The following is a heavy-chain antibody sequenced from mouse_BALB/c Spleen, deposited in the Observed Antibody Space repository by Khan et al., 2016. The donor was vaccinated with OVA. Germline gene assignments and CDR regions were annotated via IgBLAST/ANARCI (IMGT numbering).Heavy chain of an antibody. CDR2: ISNLAYSI. Sequence: EVELVESGGGLVQPGGSRKLSCAASGFIFSDYGMAWVRQAPGKGPEWVAFISNLAYSIYYADTVTGRFTISRGNAKNTLYLEMSSLRSEDTAMYYCARSWAMDYWGQGTSVTVSS. CDR1: GFIFSDYG. CDR3: ARSWAMDY. J-gene: IGHJ4*01. V-gene: IGHV5-15*02.